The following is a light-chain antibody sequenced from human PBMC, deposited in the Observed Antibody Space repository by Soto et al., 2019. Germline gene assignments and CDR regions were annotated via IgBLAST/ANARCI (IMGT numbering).Light chain of an antibody. V-gene: IGLV4-60*02. Sequence: QSVLTQSSSASASLGSSGKLTCTLSSGHSSDIIAWHQQQPGKAPRYLMRLEGSGSYNKGSGVPDRFSGSSSGAARYLTSSNVRFEDEADYYCETWGSNTRGVFGGGTKLTVL. CDR2: LEGSGSY. CDR1: SGHSSDI. CDR3: ETWGSNTRGV. J-gene: IGLJ3*02.